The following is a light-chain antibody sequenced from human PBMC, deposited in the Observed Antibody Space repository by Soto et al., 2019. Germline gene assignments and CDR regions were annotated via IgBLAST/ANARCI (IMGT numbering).Light chain of an antibody. CDR3: SSYTSSNFGV. Sequence: QSALTQPASVSGSPGQSITISCTGTSSDIINYNYVSWYQQHPGKAPKLMIYDVTNRPSGVSHRFSGSKSGNTASLTISGLQAEDEGDYYCSSYTSSNFGVFGGGTKLTVL. CDR1: SSDIINYNY. V-gene: IGLV2-14*01. J-gene: IGLJ3*02. CDR2: DVT.